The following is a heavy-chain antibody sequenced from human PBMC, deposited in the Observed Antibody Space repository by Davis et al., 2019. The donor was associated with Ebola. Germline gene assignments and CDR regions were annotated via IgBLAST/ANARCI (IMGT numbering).Heavy chain of an antibody. Sequence: AASVKVSCKASGGTFSSYTISWVRQAPGQGLEWMGRINPNSGGTNYAQKFQGRVTMTRDTSISTAYMELSRLRSDDTAVYYCARSRSSGAFDIWGQGTMVTVSS. CDR2: INPNSGGT. J-gene: IGHJ3*02. D-gene: IGHD3-22*01. CDR3: ARSRSSGAFDI. V-gene: IGHV1-2*06. CDR1: GGTFSSYT.